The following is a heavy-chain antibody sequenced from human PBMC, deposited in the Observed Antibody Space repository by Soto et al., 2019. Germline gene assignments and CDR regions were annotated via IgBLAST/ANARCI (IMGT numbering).Heavy chain of an antibody. D-gene: IGHD4-17*01. CDR1: GYSFTSYW. J-gene: IGHJ5*02. V-gene: IGHV5-51*01. CDR2: IYPGDSDT. Sequence: EVQLVQSGAEVKKPGESLKISCKGSGYSFTSYWIGWVRQMPGKGLEWMGIIYPGDSDTRYSPSFQGQVTIAADKSISTAYLQWSSLKASDTAMYYCARQLGSTVTIIAEGHWFDPWGQGTLVTVSS. CDR3: ARQLGSTVTIIAEGHWFDP.